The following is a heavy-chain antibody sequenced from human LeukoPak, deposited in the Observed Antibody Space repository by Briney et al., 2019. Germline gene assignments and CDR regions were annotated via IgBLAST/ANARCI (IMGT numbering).Heavy chain of an antibody. J-gene: IGHJ4*02. D-gene: IGHD3-10*01. CDR2: VSNSGGFT. CDR3: AKSHYGPDY. CDR1: GFTFSSYV. Sequence: GGSLRLSCAASGFTFSSYVMSWVRQAPGKGLEWVSTVSNSGGFTYYADSVKGRFTISRDNSKNMLYLQMNSLRAEDTAVYYCAKSHYGPDYWGQGTLVTVSS. V-gene: IGHV3-23*01.